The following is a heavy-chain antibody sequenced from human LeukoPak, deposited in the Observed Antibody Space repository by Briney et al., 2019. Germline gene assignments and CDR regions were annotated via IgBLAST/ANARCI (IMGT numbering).Heavy chain of an antibody. CDR2: ISAYNGNT. CDR3: ARVDYGDYNFDY. J-gene: IGHJ4*02. CDR1: GYTFTNYG. Sequence: ASVNVSCTASGYTFTNYGISWVRQAPGQGLEWMGWISAYNGNTNSAQKLQGRVTMTTDTSTSTAYMELRSLRSDDTAAYYCARVDYGDYNFDYWGQGTLVTVSS. V-gene: IGHV1-18*04. D-gene: IGHD4-17*01.